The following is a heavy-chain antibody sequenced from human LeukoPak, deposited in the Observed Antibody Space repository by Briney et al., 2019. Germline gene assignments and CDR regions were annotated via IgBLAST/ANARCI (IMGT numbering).Heavy chain of an antibody. D-gene: IGHD5-18*01. J-gene: IGHJ5*02. CDR1: GGSLVNSSFE. CDR3: AKDVTLPSPGPGNWFDP. CDR2: IYYSGST. V-gene: IGHV4-61*01. Sequence: AETLSLTCTVNGGSLVNSSFEWGWIRQPPGKGLEWIGYIYYSGSTNYTPSLKSRVTISVDTSKYQISLKLRSVTVADKAAYYFAKDVTLPSPGPGNWFDPWGQGTLVTVSS.